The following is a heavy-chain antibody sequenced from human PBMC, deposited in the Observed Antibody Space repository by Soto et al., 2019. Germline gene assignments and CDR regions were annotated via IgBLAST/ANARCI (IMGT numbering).Heavy chain of an antibody. Sequence: ALVKVSCKASGYTFTSYAMHWVRQAPGQRLEWVGWINAGNGNTKYSQKFQGRVTITRDTSASTAYMELSSLRSEDTAVYYCARALVDYYDSSGYLGAFDYWGQGTLVTVSS. J-gene: IGHJ4*02. D-gene: IGHD3-22*01. CDR3: ARALVDYYDSSGYLGAFDY. CDR2: INAGNGNT. CDR1: GYTFTSYA. V-gene: IGHV1-3*01.